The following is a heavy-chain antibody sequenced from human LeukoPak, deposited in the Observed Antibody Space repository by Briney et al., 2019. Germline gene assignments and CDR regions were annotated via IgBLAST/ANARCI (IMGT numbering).Heavy chain of an antibody. D-gene: IGHD3-22*01. V-gene: IGHV1-2*02. J-gene: IGHJ4*02. CDR1: GSTFTGYY. Sequence: GASVKVSCKASGSTFTGYYMHWVRQAPGQGLEWMGWINPNSGGTNYAQKFQGRVTMTRDTSISTAYMELSRLRSDDTAVYYCAREGLDYYDSSGPWGQGTLVTVSS. CDR3: AREGLDYYDSSGP. CDR2: INPNSGGT.